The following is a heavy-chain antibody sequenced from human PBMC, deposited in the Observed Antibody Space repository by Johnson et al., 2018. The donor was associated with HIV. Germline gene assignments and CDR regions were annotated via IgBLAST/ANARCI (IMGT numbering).Heavy chain of an antibody. J-gene: IGHJ3*02. V-gene: IGHV3-43D*03. CDR3: ARAIAPYTYYLEGDALDI. CDR1: GFIFRNYW. CDR2: ISWDGGST. Sequence: VQLVESGGGLVQPGGSLRLSCAASGFIFRNYWMHWVRQAPGKGLEWVSLISWDGGSTYYADSVKGRFSISSDNSKNSLYLQMNSLGPGDTAVYYCARAIAPYTYYLEGDALDIWGQGTMVTVSS. D-gene: IGHD4-11*01.